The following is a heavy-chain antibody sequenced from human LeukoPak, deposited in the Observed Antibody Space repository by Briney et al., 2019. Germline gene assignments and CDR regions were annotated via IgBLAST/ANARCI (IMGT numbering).Heavy chain of an antibody. D-gene: IGHD3-22*01. CDR2: NIPIFGTA. CDR3: ARDAPGMGYYDTSAYHNNYLDP. Sequence: SVKVSCKASGGTFSNYAISWVRQAPGQGLEWMGRNIPIFGTANYAQRFQGRVTIIADQSTSTVYMELSNLKSEDTAVYYCARDAPGMGYYDTSAYHNNYLDPWGQGTLVTVSS. J-gene: IGHJ5*02. CDR1: GGTFSNYA. V-gene: IGHV1-69*13.